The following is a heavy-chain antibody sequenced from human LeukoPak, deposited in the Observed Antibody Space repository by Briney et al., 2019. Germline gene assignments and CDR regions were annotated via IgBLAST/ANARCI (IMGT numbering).Heavy chain of an antibody. J-gene: IGHJ4*02. CDR1: GFTFSSYS. Sequence: PGGSLRLSCAASGFTFSSYSMNWVRQAPGKGLEWVSSISSSSSYIYYADSVKGRFTISRDNAKNSLYLQMNSLRAEDTAVYYCARHGDSSGYHHFDYWGQGTLVTVSS. D-gene: IGHD3-22*01. CDR3: ARHGDSSGYHHFDY. V-gene: IGHV3-21*01. CDR2: ISSSSSYI.